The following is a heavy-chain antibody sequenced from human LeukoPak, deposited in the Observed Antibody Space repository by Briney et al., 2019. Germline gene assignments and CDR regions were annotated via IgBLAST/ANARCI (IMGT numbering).Heavy chain of an antibody. CDR3: AKAGYGDYSIDY. Sequence: PGGSLRLSCAASGFTFSSYGVRWVRQAPGKGLEWVAFRRYDGSNKYYADSVKGRFTISRDNSKNTLYLQMNSLRAEDTAVYYCAKAGYGDYSIDYWGQGTLVTVSS. V-gene: IGHV3-30*02. CDR1: GFTFSSYG. D-gene: IGHD4-17*01. J-gene: IGHJ4*02. CDR2: RRYDGSNK.